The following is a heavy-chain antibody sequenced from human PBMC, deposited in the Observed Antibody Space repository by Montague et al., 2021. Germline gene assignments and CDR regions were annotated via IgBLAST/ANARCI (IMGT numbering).Heavy chain of an antibody. D-gene: IGHD3-10*01. CDR2: MFYGGAT. V-gene: IGHV4-59*08. Sequence: SETRSLTCTVSSGSIFHAHWSWVRQPPEKGLEWLGSMFYGGATSNNPSLKSRVTMSIDTSTNQFSLKLSFVTAADTAVYYCAKQDYFVSGTSYKGFDPWGQGILVTVSS. J-gene: IGHJ5*02. CDR3: AKQDYFVSGTSYKGFDP. CDR1: SGSIFHAH.